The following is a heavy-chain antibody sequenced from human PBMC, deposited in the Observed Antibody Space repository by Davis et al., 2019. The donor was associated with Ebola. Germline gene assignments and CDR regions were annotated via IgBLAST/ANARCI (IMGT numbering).Heavy chain of an antibody. D-gene: IGHD6-13*01. J-gene: IGHJ6*02. Sequence: GESLKISCTASGFTFTSYAMSWVRQAPGKGLEWVAFIRYDGSNKYYADSVKGRFTISRDNSKNTLYLQMNSLRAEDTAVYYCAKVAGYSSSWYVGYYGMDVWGQGTTVTVSS. V-gene: IGHV3-30*02. CDR3: AKVAGYSSSWYVGYYGMDV. CDR1: GFTFTSYA. CDR2: IRYDGSNK.